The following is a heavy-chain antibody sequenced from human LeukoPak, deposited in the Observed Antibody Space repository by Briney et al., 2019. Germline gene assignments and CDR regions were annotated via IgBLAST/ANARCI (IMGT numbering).Heavy chain of an antibody. D-gene: IGHD1-14*01. CDR2: VYPVDSDT. J-gene: IGHJ4*02. CDR1: GYSFTTYW. V-gene: IGHV5-51*01. CDR3: ARYSPYRPLDY. Sequence: GESLKISCQGSGYSFTTYWIAWVRPMPGEGLEWMGIVYPVDSDTRYSPSFQRQVTISADKSIRTAYLQWSSLKTSDTATYYCARYSPYRPLDYWGQGTLVTVSS.